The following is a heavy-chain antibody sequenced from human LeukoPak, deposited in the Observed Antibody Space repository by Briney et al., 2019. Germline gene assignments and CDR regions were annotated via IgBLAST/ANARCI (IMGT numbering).Heavy chain of an antibody. D-gene: IGHD3-16*01. Sequence: SETLSLTCTVSGGSISSYYWSWIRQPPGKGLEWIGYIYSGSTNYNPSLKSRVTISVDTSKNQFSLKLSSVTAADTAVYYCAPRGGKSFDFWGQGTLVTVSS. V-gene: IGHV4-59*08. CDR1: GGSISSYY. CDR3: APRGGKSFDF. CDR2: IYSGST. J-gene: IGHJ4*02.